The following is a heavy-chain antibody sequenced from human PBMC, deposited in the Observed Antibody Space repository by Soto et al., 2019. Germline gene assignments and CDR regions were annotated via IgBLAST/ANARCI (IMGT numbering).Heavy chain of an antibody. Sequence: SETLSLTCTVSGDSITNNWWSWVRQPPGKVLEWIGEIFHRGSTNYNPSLKSRVIVSADKSKNQISLRLTSVTAADTAVYFCARAATYNLDYWGRGILVTVSS. J-gene: IGHJ4*02. CDR1: GDSITNNW. V-gene: IGHV4-4*02. CDR2: IFHRGST. D-gene: IGHD5-18*01. CDR3: ARAATYNLDY.